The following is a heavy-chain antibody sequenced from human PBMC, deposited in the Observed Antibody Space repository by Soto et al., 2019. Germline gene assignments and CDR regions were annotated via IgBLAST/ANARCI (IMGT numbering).Heavy chain of an antibody. CDR1: VYKVSTWHNFTSYW. CDR3: ARLGFNYDFLSGYYNVHHYYGIEV. V-gene: IGHV5-51*01. D-gene: IGHD3-3*01. Sequence: PGEALKISCMGSVYKVSTWHNFTSYWIAWVRQMPGEGLEWMGIIYPGDSDTRYSPSFQGQVTISADKSINSVYLQWSSLKASDTATYYCARLGFNYDFLSGYYNVHHYYGIEVWGQGTTVTVSS. CDR2: IYPGDSDT. J-gene: IGHJ6*02.